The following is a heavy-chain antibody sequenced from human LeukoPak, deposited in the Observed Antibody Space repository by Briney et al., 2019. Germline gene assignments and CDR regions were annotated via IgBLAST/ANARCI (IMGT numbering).Heavy chain of an antibody. CDR1: GYTFTGYY. Sequence: SVKVSCKASGYTFTGYYMHWVRQAPGQGLEWMGWVNPNSGGTNYAQKFQGRVTMTRDTSISTAYMELSRLRSDDTAVYYCARDVGIAAAGSPGDYWGQGTLVTVSS. V-gene: IGHV1-2*02. CDR2: VNPNSGGT. CDR3: ARDVGIAAAGSPGDY. J-gene: IGHJ4*02. D-gene: IGHD6-13*01.